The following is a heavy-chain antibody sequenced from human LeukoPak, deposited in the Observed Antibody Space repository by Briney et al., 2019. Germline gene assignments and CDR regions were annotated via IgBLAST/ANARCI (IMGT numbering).Heavy chain of an antibody. V-gene: IGHV3-7*01. J-gene: IGHJ4*02. CDR1: GFTFSNYW. Sequence: PGGSLRLSCVASGFTFSNYWMSWVRQAPGKGLEWVASIKRDGSENYYVDSVKGRFTVSRDDAKGSLYLQMNSLRAEDTAVYYCAGLNYYDSSGYYYPGGFDYWGQGTLVTVSS. D-gene: IGHD3-22*01. CDR3: AGLNYYDSSGYYYPGGFDY. CDR2: IKRDGSEN.